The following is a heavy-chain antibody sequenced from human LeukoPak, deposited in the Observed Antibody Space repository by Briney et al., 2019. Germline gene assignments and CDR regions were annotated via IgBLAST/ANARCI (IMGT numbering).Heavy chain of an antibody. V-gene: IGHV4-59*01. D-gene: IGHD7-27*01. Sequence: PSETLSLTCTVSGGSISSYYWSWIRQPPGKGLEWIGYIYYSGSTNYNPSLNSRVTISVDTSKNQFSLKLSSVTAADTAVYYCARVGKTSYYYYYMDVWGKGTTVTVSS. CDR3: ARVGKTSYYYYYMDV. CDR1: GGSISSYY. J-gene: IGHJ6*03. CDR2: IYYSGST.